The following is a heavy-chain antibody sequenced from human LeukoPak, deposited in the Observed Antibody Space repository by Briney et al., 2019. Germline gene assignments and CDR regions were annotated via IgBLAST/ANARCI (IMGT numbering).Heavy chain of an antibody. J-gene: IGHJ4*02. CDR2: ISAYNGNT. CDR1: GYTFTSYG. V-gene: IGHV1-18*01. Sequence: ASVKVSCKASGYTFTSYGISWVRQAPGQGLEWLGWISAYNGNTNYAQKLQGRVTMTTDTSTSTAYMELRSLRSDDTAVYYCARGHHGSGTPRCFDYWGQGTLVTVSS. CDR3: ARGHHGSGTPRCFDY. D-gene: IGHD3-10*01.